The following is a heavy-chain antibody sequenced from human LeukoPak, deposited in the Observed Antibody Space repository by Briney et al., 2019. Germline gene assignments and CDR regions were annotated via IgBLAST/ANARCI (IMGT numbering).Heavy chain of an antibody. CDR2: IYYSGST. CDR1: GCSISSSSYY. CDR3: ARGIGYSGCADY. V-gene: IGHV4-39*01. D-gene: IGHD5-12*01. Sequence: PSETLSLTCTVSGCSISSSSYYWGWIPQPPGKGLEWIGSIYYSGSTYYNPALKSRVTISVDTSKNQFSLKLSSVTAADTAVYYCARGIGYSGCADYWGQGTLVTVSS. J-gene: IGHJ4*02.